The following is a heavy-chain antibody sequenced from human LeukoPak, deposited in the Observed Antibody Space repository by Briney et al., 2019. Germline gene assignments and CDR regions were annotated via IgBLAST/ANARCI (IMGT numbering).Heavy chain of an antibody. CDR3: ARATGYCSGGSCYSEPGAFDI. J-gene: IGHJ3*02. CDR1: GGSISSYY. V-gene: IGHV4-59*01. D-gene: IGHD2-15*01. Sequence: KPSETLSLTCTVSGGSISSYYWSWIRQPPGKGLEWIGYIYYSGSTNYNPSLKSRVTISVDTSKNQFSLKLSSVTAADMAVYYCARATGYCSGGSCYSEPGAFDIWGQGTMVTVSS. CDR2: IYYSGST.